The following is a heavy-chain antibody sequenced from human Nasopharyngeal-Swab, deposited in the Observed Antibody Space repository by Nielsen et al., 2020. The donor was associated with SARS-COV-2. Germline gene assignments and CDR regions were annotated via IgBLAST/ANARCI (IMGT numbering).Heavy chain of an antibody. CDR2: IKSKTDGGTT. CDR3: TTDSRDYDFWSGYYPPSDY. Sequence: GRQAPGKGLEWVGRIKSKTDGGTTDYAAPVKGRFTISRDDSTNTLYLQMNSLKTEDTAVYYCTTDSRDYDFWSGYYPPSDYWGQGTLVTVSS. V-gene: IGHV3-15*01. J-gene: IGHJ4*02. D-gene: IGHD3-3*01.